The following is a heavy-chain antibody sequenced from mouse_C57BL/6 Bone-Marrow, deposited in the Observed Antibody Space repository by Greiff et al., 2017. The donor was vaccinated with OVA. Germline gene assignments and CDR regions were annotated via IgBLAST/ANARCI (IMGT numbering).Heavy chain of an antibody. Sequence: VQLQQSGAELVKPGASVKLSCKASGYTFTSYWMHWVKQRPGQGLEWIGMIHPNSGSTNYNEKFKSKATLTVDKSSSTAYMQLSSLTSEDSAVYYSVYYGSRGSYWGQGTTLTVSS. D-gene: IGHD1-1*01. CDR3: VYYGSRGSY. CDR2: IHPNSGST. CDR1: GYTFTSYW. J-gene: IGHJ2*01. V-gene: IGHV1-64*01.